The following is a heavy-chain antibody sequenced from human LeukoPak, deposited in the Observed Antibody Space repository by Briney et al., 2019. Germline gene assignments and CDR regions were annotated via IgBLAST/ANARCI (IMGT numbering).Heavy chain of an antibody. D-gene: IGHD3-16*01. CDR3: ARAGGSGYYYYYMDV. J-gene: IGHJ6*03. Sequence: PSETLSLTCTASGGSISSYYWSWIRQPPGKGLEWIGYIYYSGSTNYNPSLKSRVTISVDTSKNQFSLKLSSVTAADTAVYYCARAGGSGYYYYYMDVWGKGTTVTVSS. V-gene: IGHV4-59*01. CDR1: GGSISSYY. CDR2: IYYSGST.